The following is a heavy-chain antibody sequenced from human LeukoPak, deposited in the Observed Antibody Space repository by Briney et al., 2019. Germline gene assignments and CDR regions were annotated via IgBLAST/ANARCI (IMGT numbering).Heavy chain of an antibody. J-gene: IGHJ5*02. D-gene: IGHD6-13*01. Sequence: ASVKVSCKASGYSFIDFYIHFVRQAPGQGLEWMGWINPNSGDTKYAQTFQGRVTMTRDTSISTAYMELSRLRSDDTAVYYCARVRSSSWLRWFDPWGQGTLVTVSS. CDR3: ARVRSSSWLRWFDP. CDR1: GYSFIDFY. V-gene: IGHV1-2*02. CDR2: INPNSGDT.